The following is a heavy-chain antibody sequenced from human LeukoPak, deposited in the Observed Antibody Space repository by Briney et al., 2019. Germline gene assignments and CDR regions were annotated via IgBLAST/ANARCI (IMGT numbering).Heavy chain of an antibody. CDR2: IIPIFGTA. Sequence: SVKVSCKASGYTFTSYDINWVRQAPGQGLEWMGGIIPIFGTANYAQKFQGRVTITADESTSTAYMELSSLRSEDTAVYYCAREVRQQLVSPDNWFDPWGQGTLVTVSS. CDR3: AREVRQQLVSPDNWFDP. J-gene: IGHJ5*02. D-gene: IGHD6-13*01. CDR1: GYTFTSYD. V-gene: IGHV1-69*13.